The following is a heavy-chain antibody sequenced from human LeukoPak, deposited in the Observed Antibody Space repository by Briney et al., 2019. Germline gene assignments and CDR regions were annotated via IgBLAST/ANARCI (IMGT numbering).Heavy chain of an antibody. CDR2: ISGSGGST. CDR3: ARERQQLRYFDY. Sequence: GGSLRLSCAASGFTFSSYAMSWVRQAPGKGLEWVSAISGSGGSTYYADSVKGRFTISRDNAKNSLYLQMSSLRAEDTSLYYCARERQQLRYFDYWGQGTLVTVSS. D-gene: IGHD6-13*01. CDR1: GFTFSSYA. V-gene: IGHV3-23*01. J-gene: IGHJ4*02.